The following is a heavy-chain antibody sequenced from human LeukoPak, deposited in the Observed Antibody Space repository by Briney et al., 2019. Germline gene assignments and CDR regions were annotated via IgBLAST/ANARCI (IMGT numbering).Heavy chain of an antibody. Sequence: GESLKISCKGSGYSFTSYWIGWVRQMPGKGLEWMGIIYPGDSDTRYSPSFQGQVTISADKSISIAYLQWSSLKASDTAMYYCARHAYCSSTSCYTPFDYWGQGTLVTVSS. CDR3: ARHAYCSSTSCYTPFDY. CDR1: GYSFTSYW. CDR2: IYPGDSDT. J-gene: IGHJ4*02. V-gene: IGHV5-51*01. D-gene: IGHD2-2*02.